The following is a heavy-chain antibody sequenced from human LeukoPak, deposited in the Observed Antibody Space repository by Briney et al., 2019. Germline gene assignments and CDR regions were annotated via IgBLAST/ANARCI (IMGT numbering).Heavy chain of an antibody. J-gene: IGHJ4*02. D-gene: IGHD6-6*01. V-gene: IGHV4-59*12. CDR1: GGSISSYY. CDR3: ARVLYSSSSWPFDY. Sequence: SETLSLTCTVSGGSISSYYWSWIRQPPGKGLEWIGYIYYSGSTNYNPSLKSRVTISVDKSKNQFSLKLSSVTAADTAVYYCARVLYSSSSWPFDYWGQGTLVTVSS. CDR2: IYYSGST.